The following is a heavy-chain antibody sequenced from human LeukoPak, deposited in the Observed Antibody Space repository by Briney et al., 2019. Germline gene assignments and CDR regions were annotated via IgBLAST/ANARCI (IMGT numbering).Heavy chain of an antibody. CDR1: GFTFSSYA. J-gene: IGHJ4*02. D-gene: IGHD5-24*01. V-gene: IGHV3-30-3*01. Sequence: PGGSLRLSCAASGFTFSSYAMHWVRQAPGKGLEWVAVISYDGSNKYYADSVKGRFTISRDNSKNTLYLQMNSLRAEDTAVYYCARGVDGYNYFDYWGQGTLVTVSS. CDR3: ARGVDGYNYFDY. CDR2: ISYDGSNK.